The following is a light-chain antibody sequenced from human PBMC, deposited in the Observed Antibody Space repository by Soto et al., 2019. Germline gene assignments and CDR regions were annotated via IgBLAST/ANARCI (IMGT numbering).Light chain of an antibody. V-gene: IGKV1-5*03. Sequence: DIQMTQSPTTLSASVGDRVTIACRASRSISTRLAWYQQKPGKVPKVLIYNASSLESGVTARFSGSGSGTEFTLTSSNLQPDDFATYYCQQYNTKGTCGQGTKVEIK. J-gene: IGKJ1*01. CDR1: RSISTR. CDR3: QQYNTKGT. CDR2: NAS.